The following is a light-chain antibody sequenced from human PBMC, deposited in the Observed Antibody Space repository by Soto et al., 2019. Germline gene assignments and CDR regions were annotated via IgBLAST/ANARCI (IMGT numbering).Light chain of an antibody. J-gene: IGLJ2*01. V-gene: IGLV2-14*01. CDR3: SSYTSSNTLVV. CDR1: SSDVGGYNY. CDR2: EVS. Sequence: QSALTQPASVSVSPGQSITISCTGTSSDVGGYNYVSWYQQHPGKAPKLMIYEVSNRPSGVSNRFSGSKSGNTASLTISGLQAEDEADYYCSSYTSSNTLVVFGGGTKLTVL.